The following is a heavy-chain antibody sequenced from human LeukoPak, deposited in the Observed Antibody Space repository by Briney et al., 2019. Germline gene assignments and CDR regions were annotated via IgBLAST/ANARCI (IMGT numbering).Heavy chain of an antibody. CDR1: GFTFSSYA. V-gene: IGHV3-30-3*01. CDR3: AREEGRYDSSGSFDY. CDR2: ISYDGSNK. Sequence: GGSLRLSCAASGFTFSSYAMHWFRQAPGKGLEWLAVISYDGSNKYYADSVKGRFTISRDNSKNTLYLQMNSLRAEDTAVYYCAREEGRYDSSGSFDYWGQGTLVTVSS. J-gene: IGHJ4*02. D-gene: IGHD3-22*01.